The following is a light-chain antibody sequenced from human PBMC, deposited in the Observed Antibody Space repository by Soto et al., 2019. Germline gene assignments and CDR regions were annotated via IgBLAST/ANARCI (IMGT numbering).Light chain of an antibody. J-gene: IGKJ4*01. CDR3: QQRSNWPLT. CDR1: QSVSSY. V-gene: IGKV3-11*01. Sequence: EIMLTQSPATLSLSPGERATLSCRASQSVSSYLAWYQQKPGQAPRLLIYDASNRATGIPARFSGSGSGTDFTLTISSLEPEECAVYYCQQRSNWPLTFGGGTKGEIK. CDR2: DAS.